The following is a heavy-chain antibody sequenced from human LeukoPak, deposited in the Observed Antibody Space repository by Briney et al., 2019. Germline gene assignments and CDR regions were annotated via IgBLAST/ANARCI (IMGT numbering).Heavy chain of an antibody. CDR2: INHSGST. J-gene: IGHJ5*02. Sequence: PSETLSLTCAVYGGSFSGYYWSWIRQPPGKGLEWIGEINHSGSTNYNPSLKSRVTISVDTSKNQFSLKLSSVTAADTAVYYCARLWRLIAAAGWFDPWGQGTLVTVSS. V-gene: IGHV4-34*01. CDR3: ARLWRLIAAAGWFDP. D-gene: IGHD6-13*01. CDR1: GGSFSGYY.